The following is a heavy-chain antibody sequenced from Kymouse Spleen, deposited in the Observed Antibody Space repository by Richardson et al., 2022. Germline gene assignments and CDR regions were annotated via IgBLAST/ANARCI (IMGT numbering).Heavy chain of an antibody. Sequence: QVQLQQWGAGLLKPSETLSLTCAVYGGSFSGYYWSWIRQPPGKGLEWIGEINHSGSTNYNPSLKSRVTISVDTSKNQFSLKLSSVTAADTAVYYCARGRTGTFHFDYWGQGTLVTVSS. V-gene: IGHV4-34*01. J-gene: IGHJ4*02. CDR3: ARGRTGTFHFDY. D-gene: IGHD1-7*01. CDR2: INHSGST. CDR1: GGSFSGYY.